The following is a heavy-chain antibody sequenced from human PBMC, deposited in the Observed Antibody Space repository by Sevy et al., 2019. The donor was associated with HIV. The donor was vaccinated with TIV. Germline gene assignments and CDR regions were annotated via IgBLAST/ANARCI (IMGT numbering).Heavy chain of an antibody. V-gene: IGHV3-48*01. J-gene: IGHJ4*02. CDR3: ASQRGGYERLYYFDS. CDR1: GFTYS. D-gene: IGHD5-12*01. Sequence: GESLKISCVASGFTYSMNWVRQAPGKGLEWVSYISDSSATIHYVDSVKGRFTISRDNAKNSLYLQMNTLRAEDTAVYYCASQRGGYERLYYFDSWGQGTLVTVSS. CDR2: ISDSSATI.